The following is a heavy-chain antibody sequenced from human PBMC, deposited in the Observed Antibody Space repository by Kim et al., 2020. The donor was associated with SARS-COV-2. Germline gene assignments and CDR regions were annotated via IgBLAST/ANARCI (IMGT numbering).Heavy chain of an antibody. Sequence: GGSLRLSCAASGFTFSSYGMHWVRQAPGKGLEWVAVISYDGSNKYYADSVKGRFTISRDNSKNTLYLQMNSLRAEDTAVYYCAKDRPELWFGELSTPDYWGQGTLVTVSS. D-gene: IGHD3-10*01. CDR3: AKDRPELWFGELSTPDY. CDR2: ISYDGSNK. V-gene: IGHV3-30*18. J-gene: IGHJ4*02. CDR1: GFTFSSYG.